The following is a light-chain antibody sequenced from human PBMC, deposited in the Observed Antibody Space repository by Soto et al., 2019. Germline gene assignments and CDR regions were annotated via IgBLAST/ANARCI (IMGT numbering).Light chain of an antibody. CDR1: QSISSY. Sequence: DIQMTPSPSSLSASVGDRVTITWRASQSISSYLNWYQQKPGKAPKLLIYAASSLQSGVPSRFSGSGSGTEFTLTIRSLQPDDFATYYCQQYNTYSTFGQGTKVDI. V-gene: IGKV1-39*01. CDR2: AAS. J-gene: IGKJ1*01. CDR3: QQYNTYST.